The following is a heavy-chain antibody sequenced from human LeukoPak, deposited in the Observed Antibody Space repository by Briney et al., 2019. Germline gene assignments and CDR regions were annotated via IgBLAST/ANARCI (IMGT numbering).Heavy chain of an antibody. J-gene: IGHJ4*02. V-gene: IGHV3-23*01. CDR1: GFTVSSNY. Sequence: PGGSLRLSCAASGFTVSSNYMSWVRQAPGKGLEWVSAISGSGGSTYYADSVKGRFTISRDNSKNTLYLQMNSLRAEDTAVYYCAKDLYYDSSGYLDYWGQGTLVTVSS. CDR2: ISGSGGST. CDR3: AKDLYYDSSGYLDY. D-gene: IGHD3-22*01.